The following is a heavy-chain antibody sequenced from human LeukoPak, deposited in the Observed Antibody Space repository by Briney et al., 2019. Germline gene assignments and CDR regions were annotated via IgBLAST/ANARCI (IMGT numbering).Heavy chain of an antibody. CDR2: MYHSGST. V-gene: IGHV4-30-2*01. CDR1: DDSISCGSYS. D-gene: IGHD3-10*01. J-gene: IGHJ3*02. CDR3: ARVRGSGSLDAFDI. Sequence: SETLSLTCAVSDDSISCGSYSWSWIRQPPGKGLEWIGYMYHSGSTYYNPSLKSRVTMSVDRSKNQFSLKLSSVTAADTAVYYCARVRGSGSLDAFDIWGQGTMVTVSS.